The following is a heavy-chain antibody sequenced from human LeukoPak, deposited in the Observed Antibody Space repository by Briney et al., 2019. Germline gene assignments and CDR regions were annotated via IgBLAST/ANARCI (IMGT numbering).Heavy chain of an antibody. CDR3: ARSLGGYYYDSSGYYGFDY. CDR1: GYTFTGYY. V-gene: IGHV1-2*04. J-gene: IGHJ4*02. CDR2: INPNSGGT. Sequence: GASVKVSCKASGYTFTGYYMHWVRQAPGQGLEWMGWINPNSGGTNYAQKFQGLVTMTRDTSISTAYMELSRLRSDDTAVYYCARSLGGYYYDSSGYYGFDYWGQGTLVTVSS. D-gene: IGHD3-22*01.